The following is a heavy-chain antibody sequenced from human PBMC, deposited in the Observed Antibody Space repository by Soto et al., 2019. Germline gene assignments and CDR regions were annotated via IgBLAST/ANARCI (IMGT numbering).Heavy chain of an antibody. Sequence: GGSLRLSCAASGFTFSSYGMHWVRQAPGKGLEWVAVISYDGSNKYYADSVKGRFTISRDNSKNTLYLQMNSLRAEDTAVYYCARDMNAARRGDAYGMDVWGQGTTVTVSS. V-gene: IGHV3-30*03. CDR1: GFTFSSYG. CDR2: ISYDGSNK. D-gene: IGHD6-6*01. J-gene: IGHJ6*02. CDR3: ARDMNAARRGDAYGMDV.